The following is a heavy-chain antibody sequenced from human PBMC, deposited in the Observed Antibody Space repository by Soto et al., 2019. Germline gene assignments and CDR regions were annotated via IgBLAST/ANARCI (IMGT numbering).Heavy chain of an antibody. Sequence: PGESLKISCKAFGYSFTNYWIAWVRQMPGKGLDWMGIIYPGDSDTRYSPSFQGQVTISADKSISTAYLQWSSLKASDTAMYYCARSGRSSLVGWVDPWGQGSLVTVSS. V-gene: IGHV5-51*01. J-gene: IGHJ5*02. CDR3: ARSGRSSLVGWVDP. D-gene: IGHD1-26*01. CDR1: GYSFTNYW. CDR2: IYPGDSDT.